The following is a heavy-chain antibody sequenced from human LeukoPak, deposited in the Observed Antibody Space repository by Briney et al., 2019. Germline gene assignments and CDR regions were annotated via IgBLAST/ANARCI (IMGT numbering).Heavy chain of an antibody. Sequence: SETLSLTCTVSGGSINSSSYYWGWVRQPPGKGLEWIGSMYYRGSTYYNPSLKSRVTISVDTSKNQFSLKLSSVTAADTAVYYCARDAGHQLSRRNYYAMDVWGQGTTVTVSS. CDR1: GGSINSSSYY. CDR3: ARDAGHQLSRRNYYAMDV. D-gene: IGHD1-1*01. J-gene: IGHJ6*02. V-gene: IGHV4-39*07. CDR2: MYYRGST.